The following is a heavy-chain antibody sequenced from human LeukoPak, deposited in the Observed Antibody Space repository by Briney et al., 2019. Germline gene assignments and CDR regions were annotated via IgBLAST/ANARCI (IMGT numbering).Heavy chain of an antibody. J-gene: IGHJ4*02. Sequence: PETLSLTCTVSGGSISSSSYYWGWIRQPPGKGLEWIGSIYYSGNTYHNPPLKSRVTISVDTSKNQFSLKLTSVTAADTAVYYCAAPGWRDLFDYWGQGTLVTVSS. CDR2: IYYSGNT. V-gene: IGHV4-39*01. CDR1: GGSISSSSYY. D-gene: IGHD6-19*01. CDR3: AAPGWRDLFDY.